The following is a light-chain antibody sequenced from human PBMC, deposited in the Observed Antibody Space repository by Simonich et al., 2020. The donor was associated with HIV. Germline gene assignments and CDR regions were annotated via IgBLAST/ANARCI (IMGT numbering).Light chain of an antibody. CDR2: WAS. Sequence: DIVMTQSPDSLAVSLGERATINCKSSQSVLYSSNNKNYLAWYQQKPGQPPKLLINWASTRESGVPDRFSGSGSGTEFTLTISSLQSEDVAVYYCQQYYSTPPTFGQGTKVEIK. CDR1: QSVLYSSNNKNY. J-gene: IGKJ1*01. V-gene: IGKV4-1*01. CDR3: QQYYSTPPT.